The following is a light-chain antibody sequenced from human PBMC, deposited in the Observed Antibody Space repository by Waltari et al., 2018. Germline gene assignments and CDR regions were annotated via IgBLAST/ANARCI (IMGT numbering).Light chain of an antibody. J-gene: IGKJ2*01. V-gene: IGKV3-11*01. Sequence: EIVLTQSPATLSLSPGDRATLPCRASQSVSNYLAWYQQKPGQPPRLLIYDASNRATGIPARFSGSGAGTDFTLTISSLEPEDFAVYYCQQRGNWPPYTFGQGTKLEIK. CDR1: QSVSNY. CDR3: QQRGNWPPYT. CDR2: DAS.